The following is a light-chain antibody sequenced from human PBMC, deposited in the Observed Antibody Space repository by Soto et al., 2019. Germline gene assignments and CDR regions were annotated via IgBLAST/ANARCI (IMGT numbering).Light chain of an antibody. V-gene: IGKV2-30*02. CDR2: KVS. CDR1: QSLVHSDGIAY. CDR3: MQGTHWPIT. J-gene: IGKJ5*01. Sequence: DVVMTQSPLSLPVTLGQPASISCRSNQSLVHSDGIAYFSWFQQRPGRSPRRLIYKVSNRYSGVPGRFSGSGSGTDFALKISRVEAEDVGVYYCMQGTHWPITFGQGTRLEIK.